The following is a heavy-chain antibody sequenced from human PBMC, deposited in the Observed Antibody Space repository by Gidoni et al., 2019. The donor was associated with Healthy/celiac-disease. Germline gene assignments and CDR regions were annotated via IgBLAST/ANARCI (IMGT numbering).Heavy chain of an antibody. CDR3: AKYGSGSYYNRYFDY. J-gene: IGHJ4*02. V-gene: IGHV3-23*01. Sequence: EGQLLESGGGLVQPGGSLVLSCAAAGLPFSSYAMSWVRQAPGKGLGWVAAISGSGGSTYYADSVKGRFTISRDNSKNTLYLQMNSLRAEDTAVYYCAKYGSGSYYNRYFDYWGQGTLVTVSS. D-gene: IGHD3-10*01. CDR1: GLPFSSYA. CDR2: ISGSGGST.